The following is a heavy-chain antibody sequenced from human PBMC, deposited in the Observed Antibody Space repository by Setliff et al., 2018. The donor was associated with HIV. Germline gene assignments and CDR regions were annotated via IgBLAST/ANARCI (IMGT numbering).Heavy chain of an antibody. V-gene: IGHV4-4*07. CDR2: LYPSGST. J-gene: IGHJ3*02. CDR3: ARVFPPIRGAPFGVPPGVFDI. D-gene: IGHD2-8*01. CDR1: GGPMSPYY. Sequence: PSETLSLTCSVSGGPMSPYYWSWIRQPAGKGLEWIGRLYPSGSTIYNPSLRSRVTLSVDTSKNQFSLKLSSVTAADTAVYYCARVFPPIRGAPFGVPPGVFDIWGQGSMVTVSS.